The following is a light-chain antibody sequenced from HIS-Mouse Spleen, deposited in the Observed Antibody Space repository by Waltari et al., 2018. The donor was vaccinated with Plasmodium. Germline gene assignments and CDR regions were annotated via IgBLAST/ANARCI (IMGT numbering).Light chain of an antibody. Sequence: QSALTQPASVSGSPGQSITISCTGTSSDVGGYNSVSWSQQHPGKAPKLMIYDVSNRPSGVSNRFSGSKSGNTASLTISGLQAEDEADYYCSSYTSSSTLVFGGGTKLTVL. CDR1: SSDVGGYNS. V-gene: IGLV2-14*03. CDR2: DVS. CDR3: SSYTSSSTLV. J-gene: IGLJ2*01.